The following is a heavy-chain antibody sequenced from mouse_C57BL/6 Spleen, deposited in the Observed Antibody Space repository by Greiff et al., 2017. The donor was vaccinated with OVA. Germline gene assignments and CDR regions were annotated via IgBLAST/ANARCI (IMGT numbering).Heavy chain of an antibody. CDR2: IDPSDSYT. Sequence: QVQLQQPGAELVKPGASVKLSCKASGYTFTSYWMQWVKQRPGQGLEWIGEIDPSDSYTNYNQKFKGKATLTVDTSSSTAYMQLSSLTSEDSAVYYCARGDGSAAYWGQVTLVTVSA. D-gene: IGHD1-1*01. CDR1: GYTFTSYW. V-gene: IGHV1-50*01. CDR3: ARGDGSAAY. J-gene: IGHJ3*01.